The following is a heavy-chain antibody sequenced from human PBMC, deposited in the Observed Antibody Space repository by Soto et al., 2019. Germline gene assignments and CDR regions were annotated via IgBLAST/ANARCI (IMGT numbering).Heavy chain of an antibody. CDR2: IYSSGST. Sequence: PSETLSLTCAVSGYSISSGDYYCSWIRQPPGKGLGWIGYIYSSGSTYYNPSLKSRVTISLDTSKNQFSLKLSSVTAADTAVYYCARGSGYDWYYYHGMDVWGQGTTVTVSS. V-gene: IGHV4-30-4*01. CDR1: GYSISSGDYY. J-gene: IGHJ6*02. D-gene: IGHD5-12*01. CDR3: ARGSGYDWYYYHGMDV.